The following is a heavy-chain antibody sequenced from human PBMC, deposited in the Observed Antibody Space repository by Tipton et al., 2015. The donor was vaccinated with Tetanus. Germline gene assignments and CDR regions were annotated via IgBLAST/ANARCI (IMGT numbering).Heavy chain of an antibody. D-gene: IGHD1-1*01. CDR1: GGSISSYY. CDR2: INTSGSS. V-gene: IGHV4-4*07. J-gene: IGHJ4*02. Sequence: GLVKPSETLSLICTVSGGSISSYYWSWIRQSAAMGLEWIGRINTSGSSDYNPSLKGRVTMSIDTSGNRFSLDLTSVTAADTAIYDCARASHFQWERVRLDYWGQGLRVTVSS. CDR3: ARASHFQWERVRLDY.